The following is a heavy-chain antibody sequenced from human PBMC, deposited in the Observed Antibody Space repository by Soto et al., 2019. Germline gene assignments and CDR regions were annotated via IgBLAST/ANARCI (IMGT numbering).Heavy chain of an antibody. CDR3: ARGYSSPFYYYYGMDV. D-gene: IGHD6-13*01. V-gene: IGHV1-2*04. Sequence: ASVKVSCKASGYTFTGYYMHWVRQAPGQGLEWMGWINPNSGGTNYAQKFQGLVTMTRDTSISTAYMELSRLRSDDTAVYYCARGYSSPFYYYYGMDVWGQGTTVTVSS. J-gene: IGHJ6*02. CDR1: GYTFTGYY. CDR2: INPNSGGT.